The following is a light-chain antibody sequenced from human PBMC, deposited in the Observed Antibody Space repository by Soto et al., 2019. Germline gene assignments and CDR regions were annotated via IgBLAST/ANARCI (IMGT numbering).Light chain of an antibody. CDR2: GAS. CDR3: QQFGTSPLT. Sequence: EIVLTQSPGTLSLSPGERATLSCRASQSVGSSYLAWYQQKPGQAPRLLIYGASIRATGIPDRFSGSGSGRDFTLTVSRLEPEDFAVYYCQQFGTSPLTFGGGSKVEIK. J-gene: IGKJ4*01. V-gene: IGKV3-20*01. CDR1: QSVGSSY.